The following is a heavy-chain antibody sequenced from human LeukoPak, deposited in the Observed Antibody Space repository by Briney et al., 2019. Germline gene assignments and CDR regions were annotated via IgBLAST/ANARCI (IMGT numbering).Heavy chain of an antibody. J-gene: IGHJ5*02. V-gene: IGHV1-2*02. CDR1: GYTFTGYY. CDR2: INPNSGGT. CDR3: ARDRRYCSSTSCYAHWFDP. Sequence: GASVKVSCKASGYTFTGYYMHWVRQAPGQGLEWMGWINPNSGGTNYAQKFQGRVTMTRDTSISTAYMEPSRLRSDDTAVYYCARDRRYCSSTSCYAHWFDPWGQGTLVTVSS. D-gene: IGHD2-2*01.